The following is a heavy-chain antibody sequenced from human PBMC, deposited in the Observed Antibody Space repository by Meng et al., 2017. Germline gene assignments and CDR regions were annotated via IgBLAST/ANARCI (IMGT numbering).Heavy chain of an antibody. CDR2: IKQDGSEK. J-gene: IGHJ3*02. CDR1: GSTISNAW. D-gene: IGHD6-19*01. V-gene: IGHV3-7*01. CDR3: ARCSRGWYDDAFDI. Sequence: GESLKISCAASGSTISNAWMSWVRQAPGKGLERVANIKQDGSEKYYVDSVKGRFTISRDNAKNSLCLQMTSLRAEDTAVYYCARCSRGWYDDAFDIWGQGTMVTVSS.